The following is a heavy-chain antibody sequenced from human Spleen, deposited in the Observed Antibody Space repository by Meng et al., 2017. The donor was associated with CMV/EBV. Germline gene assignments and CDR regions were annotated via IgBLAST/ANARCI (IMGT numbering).Heavy chain of an antibody. D-gene: IGHD2-2*01. CDR2: ISYDGST. J-gene: IGHJ4*02. V-gene: IGHV4-39*07. CDR3: ARDPSPSLPAFDY. Sequence: SETLSLTCTVSGASIDTSSYYWGWIRQPPGKGLEWIGSISYDGSTYYNPSLKSRVTISIDTSENHFSLKLSSVTAADTAVYYCARDPSPSLPAFDYWGQGALVTVSS. CDR1: GASIDTSSYY.